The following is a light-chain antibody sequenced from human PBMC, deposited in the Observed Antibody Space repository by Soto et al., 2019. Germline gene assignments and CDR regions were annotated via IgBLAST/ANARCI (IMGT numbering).Light chain of an antibody. J-gene: IGLJ2*01. V-gene: IGLV1-40*01. Sequence: QSVLTQPPAVSGAPGQSVTISCTGSSSNIGAGYDVHWYQQRPGTAPKLLIYGNSNRPSGVPDRFSGSKSGTSASLAITGLQAEDEADYYCQSYDSSLSGLFGGGTKLTVL. CDR3: QSYDSSLSGL. CDR1: SSNIGAGYD. CDR2: GNS.